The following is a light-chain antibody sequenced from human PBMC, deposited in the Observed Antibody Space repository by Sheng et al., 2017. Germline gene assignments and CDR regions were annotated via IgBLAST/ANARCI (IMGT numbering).Light chain of an antibody. V-gene: IGKV1-5*03. CDR1: QSIDNW. CDR2: RAS. J-gene: IGKJ4*01. CDR3: QQRYNWPLT. Sequence: DIQMTQSPSTLSASVGDRVTITCRAAQSIDNWLAWYQQKPGKAPKLLIYRASILQSGVPSRFSGSGSGTDFTLTINSLEPEDFAVYFCQQRYNWPLTFGGGTKVEI.